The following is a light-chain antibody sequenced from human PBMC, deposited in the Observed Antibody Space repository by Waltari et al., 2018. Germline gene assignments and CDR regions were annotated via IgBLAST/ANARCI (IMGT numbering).Light chain of an antibody. J-gene: IGLJ2*01. V-gene: IGLV2-14*03. CDR3: SSYITSSTLEL. Sequence: QSALTQPASVSGSPGQSITISCTGTSRDIGGYNYVSWYQQHPGKAPKLMIYDVSNRPSGVSNRFSGSKSGNTASLTISGLQAEDEAYYYCSSYITSSTLELFGGGTSLTVL. CDR1: SRDIGGYNY. CDR2: DVS.